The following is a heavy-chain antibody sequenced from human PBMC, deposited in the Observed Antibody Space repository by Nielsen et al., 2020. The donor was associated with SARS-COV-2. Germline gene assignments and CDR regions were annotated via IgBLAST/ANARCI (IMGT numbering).Heavy chain of an antibody. CDR2: IIPIFGTA. J-gene: IGHJ6*02. CDR3: ARDFGSGYSSAYYYYYYGMDV. Sequence: WVRQAPGQGLEWMGGIIPIFGTANYAQKFQGRVTITADKSTSTAYMELSSLRSEDTAVYYCARDFGSGYSSAYYYYYYGMDVWGQGTTVTV. D-gene: IGHD6-6*01. V-gene: IGHV1-69*06.